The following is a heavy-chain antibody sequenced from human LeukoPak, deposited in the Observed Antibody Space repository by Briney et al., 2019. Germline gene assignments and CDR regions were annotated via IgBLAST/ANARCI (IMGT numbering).Heavy chain of an antibody. CDR1: GFTFSSYG. J-gene: IGHJ4*02. Sequence: PGGSLRLSCAASGFTFSSYGMQWIRQAPGKGLEWVSAISGSGGSTYYADSVKGRFTISRDNSKNTLYLQMNSLRAEDTAVYYCAKSPYSSGLIDYWGQGTLVTVSS. V-gene: IGHV3-23*01. D-gene: IGHD6-19*01. CDR3: AKSPYSSGLIDY. CDR2: ISGSGGST.